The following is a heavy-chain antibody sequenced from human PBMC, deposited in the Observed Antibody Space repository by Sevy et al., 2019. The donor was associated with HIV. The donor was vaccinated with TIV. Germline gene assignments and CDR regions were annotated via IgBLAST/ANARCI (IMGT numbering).Heavy chain of an antibody. CDR2: FDPEDGET. CDR3: ATTKDYYDSSGSPFDY. CDR1: GYTLTQLS. D-gene: IGHD3-22*01. J-gene: IGHJ4*02. V-gene: IGHV1-24*01. Sequence: ASVKVSCKVSGYTLTQLSMHWVRQAPGKGLEWMESFDPEDGETLYAQKFQGRVTMTEDTSTDIAYMELRSLRSEDTAVYYCATTKDYYDSSGSPFDYWGQGTLVTVSS.